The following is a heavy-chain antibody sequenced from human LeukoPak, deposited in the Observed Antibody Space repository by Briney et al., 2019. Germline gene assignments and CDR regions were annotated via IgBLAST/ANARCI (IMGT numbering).Heavy chain of an antibody. CDR2: MNPNSGNT. V-gene: IGHV1-8*01. D-gene: IGHD2-15*01. CDR1: GYTFTSYD. CDR3: ARGFPRKYCSGGSCYKYYFDY. Sequence: GASVKVSCKASGYTFTSYDINWVRQATGQGLEWMGWMNPNSGNTGYAQKFQGRVTMTRNTSISTAYMELSSLRSEDTAGYYCARGFPRKYCSGGSCYKYYFDYWGQGTLVTVSS. J-gene: IGHJ4*02.